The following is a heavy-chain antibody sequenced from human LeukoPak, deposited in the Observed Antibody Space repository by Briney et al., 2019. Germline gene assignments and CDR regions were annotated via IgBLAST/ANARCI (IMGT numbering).Heavy chain of an antibody. Sequence: GGSLRLSCAASGGTLSNAWMNWVRQAPGKGLEWVSALSGSGDRTFYVDSVKGRFTVSRDNSKNTLYLQMDSLRVDDTALYYCARGGTNYYYMDVWGNGTTVTVSS. CDR1: GGTLSNAW. V-gene: IGHV3-23*01. CDR3: ARGGTNYYYMDV. J-gene: IGHJ6*03. CDR2: LSGSGDRT.